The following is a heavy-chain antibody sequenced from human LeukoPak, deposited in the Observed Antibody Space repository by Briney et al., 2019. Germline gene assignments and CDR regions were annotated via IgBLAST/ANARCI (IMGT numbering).Heavy chain of an antibody. Sequence: AASVKVSCKASGYTFTGYYMHWVRQATGQGLEWMGRINPNSGGTNYAQKFQGRVTMTRDTSISTAYMELSRLRSDDTAVYYCARGKRGQQSFDYWGQGTLVTVSS. D-gene: IGHD3-16*01. V-gene: IGHV1-2*06. J-gene: IGHJ4*02. CDR3: ARGKRGQQSFDY. CDR1: GYTFTGYY. CDR2: INPNSGGT.